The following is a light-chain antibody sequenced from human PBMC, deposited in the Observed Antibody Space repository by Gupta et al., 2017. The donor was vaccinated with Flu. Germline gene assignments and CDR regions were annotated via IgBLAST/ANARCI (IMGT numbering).Light chain of an antibody. J-gene: IGLJ2*01. CDR3: QSADSSGTWV. Sequence: SSALTQPPSVSVSPVQTARITCSGDALPKQYAYWYQQKPGQAPVLVIYKDSGRPSGMPERFSGSSSGTTVTLTISGGKEEDEADYYCQSADSSGTWVFGGGTKLTVL. CDR1: ALPKQY. CDR2: KDS. V-gene: IGLV3-25*02.